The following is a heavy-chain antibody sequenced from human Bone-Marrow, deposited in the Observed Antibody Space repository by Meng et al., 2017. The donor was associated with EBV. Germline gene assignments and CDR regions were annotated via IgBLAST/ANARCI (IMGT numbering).Heavy chain of an antibody. J-gene: IGHJ4*02. CDR3: ASESGRGYTPDY. D-gene: IGHD5-12*01. CDR2: LIPMFVAP. Sequence: QVKVVRSAVEGTKPGSSVKGSCKSAGDTFRTYASSWVRKAPGQGLEWMGGLIPMFVAPNYAQKFQDRGTITADESTRKHYMDLTSLRSENTAVYYCASESGRGYTPDYWGQGTLVTVSS. CDR1: GDTFRTYA. V-gene: IGHV1-69*01.